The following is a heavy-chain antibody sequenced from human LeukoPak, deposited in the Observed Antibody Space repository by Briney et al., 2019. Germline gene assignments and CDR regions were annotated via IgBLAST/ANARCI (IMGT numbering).Heavy chain of an antibody. V-gene: IGHV4-39*07. Sequence: SETLSLTCTVSGGSISSSSYYWGWIRQPPGKGLEWIGSIYYSGSTYYNPSLKSRVTISVDTSKNQFSLKLSSVTAADTAVYYCARDSRISAAGRGLYYFDYWGQGTLVTVSS. D-gene: IGHD6-13*01. CDR1: GGSISSSSYY. CDR3: ARDSRISAAGRGLYYFDY. CDR2: IYYSGST. J-gene: IGHJ4*02.